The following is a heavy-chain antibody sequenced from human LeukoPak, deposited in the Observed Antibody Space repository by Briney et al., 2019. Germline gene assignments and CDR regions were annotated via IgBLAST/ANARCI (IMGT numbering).Heavy chain of an antibody. Sequence: GGSLRLSCAVSGFTFSGFWMSWSRRAPGKGLEWVASINSDGSERYYADVVKGRFTISRDNAKNSLYLQINSLRAEDTAVYYCARSSYSSSSSVWGQGTMVTVSS. CDR2: INSDGSER. J-gene: IGHJ3*01. CDR3: ARSSYSSSSSV. D-gene: IGHD6-6*01. V-gene: IGHV3-7*03. CDR1: GFTFSGFW.